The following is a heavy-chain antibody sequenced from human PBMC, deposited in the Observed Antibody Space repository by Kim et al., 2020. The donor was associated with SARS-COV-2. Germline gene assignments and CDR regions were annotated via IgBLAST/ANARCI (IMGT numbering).Heavy chain of an antibody. CDR3: ARDSMRRITIFGVVVAHYGMDV. J-gene: IGHJ6*02. V-gene: IGHV4-34*01. D-gene: IGHD3-3*01. CDR2: INHSGST. CDR1: GGSFSGYY. Sequence: SETLSLTCAVYGGSFSGYYWSWIRQPPGKGLEWIGEINHSGSTNYNPSLKSRVTISVDTSKNQFSLKLSSVTAADTAVYYCARDSMRRITIFGVVVAHYGMDVWGQGTTVTVSS.